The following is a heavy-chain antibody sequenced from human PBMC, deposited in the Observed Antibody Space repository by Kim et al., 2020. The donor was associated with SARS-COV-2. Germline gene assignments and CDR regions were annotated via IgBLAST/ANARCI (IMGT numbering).Heavy chain of an antibody. J-gene: IGHJ5*02. CDR3: ARAPNCSSTSCYYPNWFDP. CDR2: IIPIFGTA. Sequence: SVKVSCKASGGTFSSYAISWVRQAPGQGLEWMGGIIPIFGTANYAQKFQGRVTITADESTSTAYMELSSLRSEDTAVYYCARAPNCSSTSCYYPNWFDPWGQGTLVTVSS. D-gene: IGHD2-2*01. CDR1: GGTFSSYA. V-gene: IGHV1-69*13.